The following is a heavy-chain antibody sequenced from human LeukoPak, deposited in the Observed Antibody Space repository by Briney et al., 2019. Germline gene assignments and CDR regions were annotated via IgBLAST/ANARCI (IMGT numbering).Heavy chain of an antibody. CDR1: GFTFTTYD. CDR2: ISSGGDIK. V-gene: IGHV3-30-3*01. Sequence: GGSLRLSCAAPGFTFTTYDMHWVRQAPGKGLEWVAVISSGGDIKIYADSVKGRFTISRDNSKNTLFLEMNSLRVDDTAVYYCARDYRSGAPDFLDSWGQGTLVTVSS. CDR3: ARDYRSGAPDFLDS. J-gene: IGHJ4*02. D-gene: IGHD1-14*01.